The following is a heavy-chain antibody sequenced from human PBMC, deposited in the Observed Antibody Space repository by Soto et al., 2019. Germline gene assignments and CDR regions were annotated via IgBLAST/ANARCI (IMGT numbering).Heavy chain of an antibody. Sequence: QVQLVESGGGVVQPGRSLRLSCAASGFTFSSYGMHWVRQAPGKGLEWVAVISYDGSNKYYADSVKGRFTISRENSKNTLYLQMNSLRAEDTAVYYCVKDLWSYYDSSGYSNWFDPWGQGTLVTVSS. CDR3: VKDLWSYYDSSGYSNWFDP. CDR1: GFTFSSYG. CDR2: ISYDGSNK. J-gene: IGHJ5*02. D-gene: IGHD3-22*01. V-gene: IGHV3-30*18.